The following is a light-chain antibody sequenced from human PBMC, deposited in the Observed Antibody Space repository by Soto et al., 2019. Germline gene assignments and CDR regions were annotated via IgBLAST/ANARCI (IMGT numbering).Light chain of an antibody. CDR3: ATWGDSLNGWV. V-gene: IGLV1-44*01. CDR1: SSNIGRNS. J-gene: IGLJ3*02. CDR2: NNN. Sequence: QSVLTQPPSASGTPGQRVTISCSGSSSNIGRNSVNWYQQVPGTAPKLLIYNNNQRPSGVSDRFSGSKSGTSASLAISGLQSEDEADYYCATWGDSLNGWVFGGGTKLTVL.